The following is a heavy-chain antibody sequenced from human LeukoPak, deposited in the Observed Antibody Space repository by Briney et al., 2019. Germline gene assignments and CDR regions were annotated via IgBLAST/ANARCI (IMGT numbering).Heavy chain of an antibody. Sequence: ASVEVSCKASGYTFTSYDINWVRQATGQGLEWMGWINPTSGGTNYAQKFHGRVTMTRDTSISTAYMELSRLRSDDTAVYYCARDFQNSIWYDGPGYYFDYWGQGTLITVSS. CDR2: INPTSGGT. CDR1: GYTFTSYD. D-gene: IGHD6-13*01. J-gene: IGHJ4*02. CDR3: ARDFQNSIWYDGPGYYFDY. V-gene: IGHV1-2*02.